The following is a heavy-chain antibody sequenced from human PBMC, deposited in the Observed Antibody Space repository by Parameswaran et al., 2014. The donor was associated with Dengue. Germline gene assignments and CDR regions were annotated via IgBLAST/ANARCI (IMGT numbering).Heavy chain of an antibody. CDR3: ARADYYDSSGYYYIRRQARANDAFDI. Sequence: RWIRQPPGKGLEWIGEINHSGSTNYNPSLKSRVTISVDTSKNQFSLKLSSVTAADTAVYYCARADYYDSSGYYYIRRQARANDAFDIRGQGTMVTVSS. CDR2: INHSGST. D-gene: IGHD3-22*01. V-gene: IGHV4-34*01. J-gene: IGHJ3*02.